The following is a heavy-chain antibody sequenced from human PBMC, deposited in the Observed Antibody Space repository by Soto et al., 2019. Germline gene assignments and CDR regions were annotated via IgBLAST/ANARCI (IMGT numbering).Heavy chain of an antibody. Sequence: SVKVSCKASGGTFSSYAISWVRQAPGQGLEWMGGIIPIFGTANYAQKFQGRVTITADESTGTAYMELSSLRSEDTAVYYCARVGRNRYDFWSGPSYYFDYWGQGTLVTVSS. V-gene: IGHV1-69*13. CDR3: ARVGRNRYDFWSGPSYYFDY. CDR2: IIPIFGTA. CDR1: GGTFSSYA. J-gene: IGHJ4*02. D-gene: IGHD3-3*01.